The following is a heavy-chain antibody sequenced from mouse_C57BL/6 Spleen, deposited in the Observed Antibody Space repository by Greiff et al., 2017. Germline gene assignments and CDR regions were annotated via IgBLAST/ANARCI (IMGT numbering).Heavy chain of an antibody. CDR1: GYAFSSSW. D-gene: IGHD1-2*01. CDR3: ARSGTTASYYYAMDY. Sequence: QVQLQQSGPELVKPGASVKISCTASGYAFSSSWMNWVKQRPGKGLEWIGRIYPGDGDTNYNGKFKGKATLTADKSSSTAYMQLSSLTSEDSAVYFCARSGTTASYYYAMDYWGQGTSVTVSS. J-gene: IGHJ4*01. CDR2: IYPGDGDT. V-gene: IGHV1-82*01.